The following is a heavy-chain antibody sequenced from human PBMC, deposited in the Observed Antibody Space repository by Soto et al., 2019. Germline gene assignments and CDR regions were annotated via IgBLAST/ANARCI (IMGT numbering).Heavy chain of an antibody. Sequence: QVQLQESGPGLVKTSETLSLTCTVSGXSIXXXTYXXXWIRQPXXXXLEWIGSIYYSGSTYYNPSLNXLVTXXXXXXXXXXXXXXXXXXXXXXXXXXXXXXXXXXXXXXXYWGQGTLVTVSS. CDR1: GXSIXXXTYX. CDR3: XXXXXXXXXXXXY. V-gene: IGHV4-39*01. J-gene: IGHJ4*02. CDR2: IYYSGST.